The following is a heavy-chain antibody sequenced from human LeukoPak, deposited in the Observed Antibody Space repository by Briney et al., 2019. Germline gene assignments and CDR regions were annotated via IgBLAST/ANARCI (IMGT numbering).Heavy chain of an antibody. CDR2: INPNSGGT. Sequence: ASVKVSCKASGYTFTGYYMHWVRQAPGQGLEWMGWINPNSGGTNYAQKFQGRVTMTRDTSISTAYMELSRLRSDDTAVYYYARPRVGATNPRGYYFDYWGQGTLVTVSS. V-gene: IGHV1-2*02. J-gene: IGHJ4*02. CDR1: GYTFTGYY. D-gene: IGHD1-26*01. CDR3: ARPRVGATNPRGYYFDY.